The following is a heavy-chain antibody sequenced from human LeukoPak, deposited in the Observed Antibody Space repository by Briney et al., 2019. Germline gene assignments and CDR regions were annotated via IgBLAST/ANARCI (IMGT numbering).Heavy chain of an antibody. CDR3: ARGYSYGVYYLDY. J-gene: IGHJ4*02. D-gene: IGHD5-18*01. Sequence: SETLSLTCAVYGGSFSGYYWSWIRQPPGKGLEWIGEINHSGSTNYNPSLKSRVTISVDTSKNQFSLKLSSVTAADTAVYYCARGYSYGVYYLDYGAQGPLVTVSS. CDR1: GGSFSGYY. CDR2: INHSGST. V-gene: IGHV4-34*01.